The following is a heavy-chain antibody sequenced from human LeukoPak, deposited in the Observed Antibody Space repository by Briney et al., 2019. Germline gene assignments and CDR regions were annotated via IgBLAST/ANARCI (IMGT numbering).Heavy chain of an antibody. J-gene: IGHJ4*02. CDR1: RFTFRSYN. V-gene: IGHV3-21*01. CDR2: ITSSSSDI. Sequence: GGSLRLSCAASRFTFRSYNMNWVRQAPGKGLEWVSSITSSSSDIYYADSVKGRFTISGDNAKNSLYLQMNSLRAEDTAVYYCARSEITMVRGVITQTIDYWGQGTLVTVSS. CDR3: ARSEITMVRGVITQTIDY. D-gene: IGHD3-10*01.